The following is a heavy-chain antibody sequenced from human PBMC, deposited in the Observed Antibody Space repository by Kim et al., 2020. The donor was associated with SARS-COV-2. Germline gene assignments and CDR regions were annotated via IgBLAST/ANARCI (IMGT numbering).Heavy chain of an antibody. V-gene: IGHV4-59*13. CDR2: IYYSGST. Sequence: SETLSLTCTVSGGSISSYYWSWIRQPPGKGLEWIGYIYYSGSTNYNPSLKSRVTISVDTSKNQFSLKLSSVTAADTAVYYCARGSYYDFWSGYPDYWGQGTLVTVSS. J-gene: IGHJ4*02. D-gene: IGHD3-3*01. CDR1: GGSISSYY. CDR3: ARGSYYDFWSGYPDY.